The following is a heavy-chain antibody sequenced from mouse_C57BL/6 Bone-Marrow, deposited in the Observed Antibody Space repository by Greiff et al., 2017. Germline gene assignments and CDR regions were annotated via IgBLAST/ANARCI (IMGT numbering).Heavy chain of an antibody. CDR1: GYTFTSYW. D-gene: IGHD2-3*01. Sequence: VQLQQPGAELVKPGASVKLSCKASGYTFTSYWLHWVKQRPGQGLEWIGMIHPNSGSTNYNEKFKSKATMTVDKSSSTAYMQLSSLTSEDSADYYVARKGWLLSLDYWGQGTTLTVAS. CDR3: ARKGWLLSLDY. V-gene: IGHV1-64*01. CDR2: IHPNSGST. J-gene: IGHJ2*01.